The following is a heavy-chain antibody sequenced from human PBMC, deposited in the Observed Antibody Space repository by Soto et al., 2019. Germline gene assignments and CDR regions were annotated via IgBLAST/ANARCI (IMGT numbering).Heavy chain of an antibody. CDR1: GFTFGDYA. J-gene: IGHJ4*02. V-gene: IGHV3-49*03. CDR2: IRSKAYGGTT. Sequence: PGGSLRLSCTASGFTFGDYAMSWFRQAPEKGLEWVGFIRSKAYGGTTEYAASVKGRFTISRDDSKSIAYLQMNSLKTEDTAVYYCTRDPSYDFWSGPDRDLDGYFDYWGQGTLVTVPS. CDR3: TRDPSYDFWSGPDRDLDGYFDY. D-gene: IGHD3-3*01.